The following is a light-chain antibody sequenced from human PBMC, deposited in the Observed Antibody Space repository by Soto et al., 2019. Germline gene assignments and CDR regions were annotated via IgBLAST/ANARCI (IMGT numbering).Light chain of an antibody. CDR1: QSVSSY. J-gene: IGKJ1*01. Sequence: EIVITQEPSWLPMSHGERATLSCRASQSVSSYLAWYQQKPGQAPMLLIYDASNRATGIPARFSGRGSGTDFTLTSSIQAEDCGADYCSQHRNWRWPFGQGTKV. CDR3: SQHRNWRWP. V-gene: IGKV3-11*01. CDR2: DAS.